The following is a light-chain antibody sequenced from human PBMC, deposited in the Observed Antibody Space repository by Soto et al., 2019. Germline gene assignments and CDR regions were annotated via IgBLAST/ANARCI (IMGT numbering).Light chain of an antibody. J-gene: IGLJ1*01. V-gene: IGLV2-14*01. CDR1: SSDVGGYNH. CDR3: TSSTTGSLYV. CDR2: NVS. Sequence: QSALTQPASVSGSPGQSITISCTGTSSDVGGYNHVSWYQHYPDKVPKLLIYNVSHRPSGVSNSFSGSKSGNTASLTISGLQAEDEADYFCTSSTTGSLYVFGTGTKLTVL.